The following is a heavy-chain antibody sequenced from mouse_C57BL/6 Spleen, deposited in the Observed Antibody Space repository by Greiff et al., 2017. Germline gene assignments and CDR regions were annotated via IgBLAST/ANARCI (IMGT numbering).Heavy chain of an antibody. CDR2: IWSGGST. J-gene: IGHJ1*03. V-gene: IGHV2-2*01. CDR3: ARYSNYEGYFDV. D-gene: IGHD2-5*01. CDR1: GFSLTSYG. Sequence: VQRVESGPGLVQPSQSLSITCTVSGFSLTSYGVHWVRQSPGKGLEWLGVIWSGGSTDYNAAFISRLSISKDNSKSQVFFKMNSLQADDTAIYYCARYSNYEGYFDVWGTGTTVTVSS.